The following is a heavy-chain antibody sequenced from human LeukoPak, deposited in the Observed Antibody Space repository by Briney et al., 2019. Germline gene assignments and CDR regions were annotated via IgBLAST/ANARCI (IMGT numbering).Heavy chain of an antibody. CDR2: IRRRAYGGAA. Sequence: GGSLRLSCTTSGFAFDDFAMSWVRRPAGKGLEWVGFIRRRAYGGAAEYAASVKGRFIISRDDSKGIAYLQMNSLKTEDTAVYYCSRNGLVDFDYWGQGSRVIVSP. CDR3: SRNGLVDFDY. V-gene: IGHV3-49*04. CDR1: GFAFDDFA. J-gene: IGHJ4*02.